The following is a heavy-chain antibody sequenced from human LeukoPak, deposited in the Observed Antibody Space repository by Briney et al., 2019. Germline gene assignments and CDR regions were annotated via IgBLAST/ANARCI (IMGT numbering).Heavy chain of an antibody. CDR2: IYSGGST. J-gene: IGHJ4*02. CDR3: ARAVSRRRYLLGRAFDY. V-gene: IGHV3-53*01. D-gene: IGHD1-26*01. CDR1: GFTFSNYG. Sequence: GGSLRLSCAASGFTFSNYGMSWVRQAPGKGLEWVSVIYSGGSTYYADSVKGRFTISIDNSKNTLYLQMNSLRAEDTAVYYCARAVSRRRYLLGRAFDYWGQGTLVTVSS.